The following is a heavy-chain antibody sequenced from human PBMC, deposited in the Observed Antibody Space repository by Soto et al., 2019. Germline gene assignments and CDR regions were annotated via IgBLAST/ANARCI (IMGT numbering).Heavy chain of an antibody. Sequence: GGSLRLSCAASGFTFSSYSMNWVRQAPGKGLGWVSSISSSSSYIYYADSVKGRFTISRDNAKNSLYLQMNSLRAEDTAVYYCAREDYKDAFDIWGQGTMVTVSS. J-gene: IGHJ3*02. CDR2: ISSSSSYI. CDR3: AREDYKDAFDI. D-gene: IGHD4-4*01. CDR1: GFTFSSYS. V-gene: IGHV3-21*01.